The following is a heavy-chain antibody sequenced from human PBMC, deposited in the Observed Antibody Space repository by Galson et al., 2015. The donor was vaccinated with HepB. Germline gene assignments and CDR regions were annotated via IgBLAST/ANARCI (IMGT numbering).Heavy chain of an antibody. CDR1: GFTFSNYW. V-gene: IGHV3-74*01. D-gene: IGHD5-18*01. CDR2: INSDGGST. J-gene: IGHJ5*02. Sequence: SLRLSCAASGFTFSNYWMHWVSQGPGKGLVWVSRINSDGGSTSYADSVKGRFTISRDNAKNTLYLQMNSLRAEDTAVYYCARGYSNGYRIDHWGQGALVTVSS. CDR3: ARGYSNGYRIDH.